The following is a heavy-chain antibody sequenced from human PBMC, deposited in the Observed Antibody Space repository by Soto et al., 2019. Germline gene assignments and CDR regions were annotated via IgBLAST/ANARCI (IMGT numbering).Heavy chain of an antibody. D-gene: IGHD2-15*01. CDR3: ALSGCSGGSCSGDAFDI. CDR2: IYHSGST. CDR1: SGSISSSNW. J-gene: IGHJ3*02. V-gene: IGHV4-4*02. Sequence: QVQLQESGPGLVKPSGTLSLTCAVSSGSISSSNWWSWVRQPPRKGLEWIGEIYHSGSTNYNPSLKSRVTISVDKSKNQFSLKLSSVTAADTAVYYCALSGCSGGSCSGDAFDIWGQGTMVTVSS.